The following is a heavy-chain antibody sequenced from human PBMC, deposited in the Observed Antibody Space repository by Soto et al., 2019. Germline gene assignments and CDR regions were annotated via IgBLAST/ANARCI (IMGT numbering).Heavy chain of an antibody. V-gene: IGHV7-4-1*01. CDR3: AVGYCSGGSCYDFDY. CDR1: GYTFTSYA. Sequence: QVQLVQSGSELKKPGASVKVSCKASGYTFTSYAMNWMRQAPGQGLEWMGWINTNTGNPTYAQGFTGRFVFSLDTSVSTAYLQICSLKAEDTAVYYCAVGYCSGGSCYDFDYWGQGTLVTVSS. J-gene: IGHJ4*02. CDR2: INTNTGNP. D-gene: IGHD2-15*01.